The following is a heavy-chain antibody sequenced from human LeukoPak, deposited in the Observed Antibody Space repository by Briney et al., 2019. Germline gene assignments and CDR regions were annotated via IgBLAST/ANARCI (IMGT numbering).Heavy chain of an antibody. Sequence: GGSLRLSCAASGFTFSSYAMSWVCQAPGKGLESVSTLSGGASSTYYADSVKGRFTISRDNSKNTVYLQMNSLRAEDTAVYYCAKMGRWASYYVDYWGQGTLVTVSS. J-gene: IGHJ4*02. CDR2: LSGGASST. CDR3: AKMGRWASYYVDY. D-gene: IGHD1-26*01. V-gene: IGHV3-23*01. CDR1: GFTFSSYA.